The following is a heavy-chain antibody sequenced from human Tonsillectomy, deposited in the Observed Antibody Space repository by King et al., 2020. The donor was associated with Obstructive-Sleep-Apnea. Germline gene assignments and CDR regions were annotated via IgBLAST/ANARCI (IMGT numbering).Heavy chain of an antibody. CDR3: ARRSGSYPDFWVDR. J-gene: IGHJ5*02. D-gene: IGHD1-26*01. CDR1: GYSFTNYW. Sequence: QLVQSGAEVKKPGESVKISCKTFGYSFTNYWIAWVRQTPGRGLECMGIIFPGDSDSKYSPSFQGQVTMSVDKSATTAYLHWSSLKASDTAIYYCARRSGSYPDFWVDRWGQGTLVTVSS. CDR2: IFPGDSDS. V-gene: IGHV5-51*01.